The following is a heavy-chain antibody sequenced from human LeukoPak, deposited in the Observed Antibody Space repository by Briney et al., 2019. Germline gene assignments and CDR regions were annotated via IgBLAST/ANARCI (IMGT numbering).Heavy chain of an antibody. CDR3: AREPKITMILQWYYFDY. CDR1: GYTFTGYY. Sequence: ASVKVSCKASGYTFTGYYMHWVRQAPGRGLEWMGWINPNSGGTNYAQKFQGRVTMTRDTSISTAYMELSRLRSDDTAVYYCAREPKITMILQWYYFDYWGQGTLVTVSS. V-gene: IGHV1-2*02. J-gene: IGHJ4*02. CDR2: INPNSGGT. D-gene: IGHD3-22*01.